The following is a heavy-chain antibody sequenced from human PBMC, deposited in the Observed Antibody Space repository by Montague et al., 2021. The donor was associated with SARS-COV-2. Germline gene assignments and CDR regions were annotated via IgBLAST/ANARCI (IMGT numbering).Heavy chain of an antibody. V-gene: IGHV4-39*01. D-gene: IGHD4-17*01. J-gene: IGHJ3*02. CDR1: GGSIRTSSYY. CDR2: IYYSGST. CDR3: AMRGGACDAFDI. Sequence: SETLSLTCTVSGGSIRTSSYYWGWIRQPPGKGLDWIGSIYYSGSTYYNPSLKSRVTISVDTSKNQFYLKLSSVTAADTAVYYCAMRGGACDAFDIWGQGTMVIVSS.